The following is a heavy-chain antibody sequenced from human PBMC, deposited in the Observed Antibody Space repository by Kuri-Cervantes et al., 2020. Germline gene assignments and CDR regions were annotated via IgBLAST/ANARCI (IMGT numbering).Heavy chain of an antibody. CDR1: GFTFSNYW. V-gene: IGHV3-30-3*01. CDR2: ISYDGSNK. CDR3: ARTYSSGWYVYYGMDV. D-gene: IGHD6-19*01. Sequence: GESLKISCATSGFTFSNYWMSWVRQAPGKGLEWVAVISYDGSNKYYADSVKGRFTISRDNSKNTLYLQMNSLRAEDTAVYYCARTYSSGWYVYYGMDVWGQGTTVTVSS. J-gene: IGHJ6*02.